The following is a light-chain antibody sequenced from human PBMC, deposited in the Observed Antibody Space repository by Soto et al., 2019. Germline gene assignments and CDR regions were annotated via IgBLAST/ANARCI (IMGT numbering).Light chain of an antibody. CDR3: SSSAGSNTV. J-gene: IGLJ1*01. CDR2: EVS. V-gene: IGLV2-8*01. Sequence: QSVLTQPPSASGSPGQSVTISCTGTSSDVGGYNYVSWYQQHPGKATKLMIYEVSKRPSGVPDRFSGSKSGNTSSLTVSGLQAEDEADSSCSSSAGSNTVFGTGTQVTVL. CDR1: SSDVGGYNY.